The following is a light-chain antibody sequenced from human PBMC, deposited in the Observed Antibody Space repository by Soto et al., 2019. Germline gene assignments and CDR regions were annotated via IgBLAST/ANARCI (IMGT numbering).Light chain of an antibody. CDR3: QQYNDWPLT. J-gene: IGKJ4*01. CDR1: QSVNSN. Sequence: KVMRQSPAALSVSPGERATLSCRASQSVNSNLAWYQQKPGQAPRLLLYGASTRTTGIPARFSGSAAGTEFTLTISSLQSEDSAVYYCQQYNDWPLTFGGGTKVDIK. CDR2: GAS. V-gene: IGKV3-15*01.